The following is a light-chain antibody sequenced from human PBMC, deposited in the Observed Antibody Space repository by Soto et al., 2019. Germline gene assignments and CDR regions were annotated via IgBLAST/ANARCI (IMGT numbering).Light chain of an antibody. CDR2: EVS. CDR1: SNDVGGYNY. Sequence: QSALTQPASVSGSPGQSITISCTGTSNDVGGYNYVSWYQQHPGKAPKLVIYEVSHRPSGISDRFSGSKSGNTASLTVSGLQAEDEADYYCSSYAGSSNVFGTGTKVTVL. V-gene: IGLV2-14*01. CDR3: SSYAGSSNV. J-gene: IGLJ1*01.